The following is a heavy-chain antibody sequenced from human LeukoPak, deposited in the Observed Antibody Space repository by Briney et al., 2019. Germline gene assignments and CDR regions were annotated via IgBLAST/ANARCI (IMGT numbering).Heavy chain of an antibody. D-gene: IGHD6-19*01. V-gene: IGHV3-49*03. CDR1: GVPFGDFP. J-gene: IGHJ4*02. Sequence: TGGCLRLSCSATGVPFGDFPVSWFRQSPWQGLEWVGFIRSKVYGGAPEHAASVATRFTISRDDSTSIAYLQMNSVQAEDTAVYYCARGSGRYVMVDWWGQGTLVTVSS. CDR2: IRSKVYGGAP. CDR3: ARGSGRYVMVDW.